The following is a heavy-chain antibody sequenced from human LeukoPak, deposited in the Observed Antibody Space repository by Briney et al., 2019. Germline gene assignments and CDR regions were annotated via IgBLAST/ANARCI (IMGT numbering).Heavy chain of an antibody. V-gene: IGHV1-69*05. CDR1: GGTFSSYD. J-gene: IGHJ1*01. CDR2: INPIFGTA. CDR3: ASPIIAAAGTGYFQH. D-gene: IGHD6-13*01. Sequence: GSSVKVSCKASGGTFSSYDISWVRQAPGQGLEWMGGINPIFGTASYAQKFQGRVTITTDESTTTAYMELSSLRPEDTAVYYCASPIIAAAGTGYFQHWGQGTLVTVSS.